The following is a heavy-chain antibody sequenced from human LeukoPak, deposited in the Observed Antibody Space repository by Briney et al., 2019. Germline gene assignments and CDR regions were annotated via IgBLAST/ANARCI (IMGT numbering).Heavy chain of an antibody. D-gene: IGHD6-13*01. CDR1: GLPFSDYY. J-gene: IGHJ4*02. CDR2: ISSTSSYT. Sequence: PGGSLRLSCVVSGLPFSDYYMNWIRQAPGEGLEWISYISSTSSYTDYADSVKGRFTISRDNAQSTLFLQMNSLRVEDTAVYYCAAGTAADFWGQGTRVAVSS. CDR3: AAGTAADF. V-gene: IGHV3-11*03.